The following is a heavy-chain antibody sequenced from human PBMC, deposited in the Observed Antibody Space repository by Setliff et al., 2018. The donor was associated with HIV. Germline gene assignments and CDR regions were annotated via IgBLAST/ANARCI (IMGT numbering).Heavy chain of an antibody. Sequence: PSETLSLTCAVSGGSFSVYYWRWIRQPPGKGPEWIGEINHSGRTNYNPSLKSRITISVDTSKDQFSLKLSSVTAADTAVYYCARGARLLTGYADRWDYYYMRIWGKGTTVTVSS. CDR2: INHSGRT. V-gene: IGHV4-34*01. J-gene: IGHJ6*03. D-gene: IGHD2-8*01. CDR1: GGSFSVYY. CDR3: ARGARLLTGYADRWDYYYMRI.